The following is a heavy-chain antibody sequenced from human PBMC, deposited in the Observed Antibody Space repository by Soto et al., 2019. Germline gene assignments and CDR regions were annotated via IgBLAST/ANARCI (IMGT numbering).Heavy chain of an antibody. CDR1: GFTFSSYG. CDR3: ARDEPYYDILTGYYPKNYYYYYGMDV. CDR2: IWYDGSNK. D-gene: IGHD3-9*01. V-gene: IGHV3-33*01. Sequence: QVQLVESGGGVVQPGRSLRLSCAASGFTFSSYGMHWVRQAPGKGLEWVAVIWYDGSNKYYADSVKGRFTISRDNSKTTLYLQMNSLRAEDTAVYYCARDEPYYDILTGYYPKNYYYYYGMDVWGQGTTVTVSS. J-gene: IGHJ6*02.